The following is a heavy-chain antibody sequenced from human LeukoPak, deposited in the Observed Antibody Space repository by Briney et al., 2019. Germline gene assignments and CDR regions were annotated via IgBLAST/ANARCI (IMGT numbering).Heavy chain of an antibody. Sequence: GSVKVSCKASGYTFTGYYMHGVRQAPGQGLEWMGWINPNSGGTNYAQRFQGWVTTTRDTSISTAYMELSRRRSDDTAVYYCARSHYYGSGSVYGMDVWGKGTTVTVSS. CDR3: ARSHYYGSGSVYGMDV. D-gene: IGHD3-10*01. V-gene: IGHV1-2*04. CDR2: INPNSGGT. J-gene: IGHJ6*04. CDR1: GYTFTGYY.